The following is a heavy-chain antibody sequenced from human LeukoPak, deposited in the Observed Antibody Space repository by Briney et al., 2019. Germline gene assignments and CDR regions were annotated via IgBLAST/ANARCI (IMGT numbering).Heavy chain of an antibody. V-gene: IGHV1-69*04. CDR3: ARTSSDPWSFVDY. D-gene: IGHD6-19*01. CDR1: GGTFSSYA. J-gene: IGHJ4*02. Sequence: ASVKVSCKASGGTFSSYAISWVRQAPGQGLEWMGRIIPILGIANYAQKFQGRVTITADKSTSTAYMELSSLRSEDTAVYYCARTSSDPWSFVDYWGQGTLVTVSS. CDR2: IIPILGIA.